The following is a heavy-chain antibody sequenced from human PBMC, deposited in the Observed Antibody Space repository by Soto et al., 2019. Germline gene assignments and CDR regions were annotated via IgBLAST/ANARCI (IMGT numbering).Heavy chain of an antibody. V-gene: IGHV3-23*01. CDR1: GFSFSSYA. CDR2: ISGTGITT. CDR3: AKDLKISV. Sequence: EVQWLESGGGLVQPGGSLRLSCAASGFSFSSYAMSWVRQAPGKGLEWVSGISGTGITTFYADSVKGRFTISRDNSRNTLDLQMSSLRAEDTAVYSCAKDLKISVWGQGTMVTVSS. J-gene: IGHJ3*01.